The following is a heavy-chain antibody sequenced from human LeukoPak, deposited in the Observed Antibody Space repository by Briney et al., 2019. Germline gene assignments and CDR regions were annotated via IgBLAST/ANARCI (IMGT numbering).Heavy chain of an antibody. CDR3: ATGGSGATWSYFDL. J-gene: IGHJ4*02. Sequence: PGGSLRLSCAASGFTFSNYAMTWVRQAPGKGLQWVSLIGTSAGSTYYADSVKGRFTISRDNSKNMLYLQMNSLGAEDTAVYYCATGGSGATWSYFDLWGQGTLVTVSS. D-gene: IGHD1-14*01. CDR2: IGTSAGST. CDR1: GFTFSNYA. V-gene: IGHV3-23*01.